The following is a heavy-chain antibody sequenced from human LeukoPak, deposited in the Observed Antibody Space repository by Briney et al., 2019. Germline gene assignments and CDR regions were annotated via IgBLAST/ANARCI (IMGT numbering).Heavy chain of an antibody. Sequence: GGSLRLSCAASGFTFSSYWMHWVRHTPGKGLVWVSRINSDGSSTSYADSVKGRFTISRDNAKNTLYLQMNSLRAEDTAVYYCARDRGPLPGDYWGQGTLVTVSS. V-gene: IGHV3-74*01. J-gene: IGHJ4*02. D-gene: IGHD7-27*01. CDR1: GFTFSSYW. CDR3: ARDRGPLPGDY. CDR2: INSDGSST.